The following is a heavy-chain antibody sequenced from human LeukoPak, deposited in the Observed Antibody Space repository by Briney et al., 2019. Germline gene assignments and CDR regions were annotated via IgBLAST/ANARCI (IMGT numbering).Heavy chain of an antibody. Sequence: PGGSLRLSCAASGFTFSSYSMNWVRQAPGKGLEWVSSISSSSGYIYYADSVKGRFTISRDNAKNSLYLQMNSLRAEDTAVYYCARDRGLAARPPYYFDYWGQGTLVTVSS. V-gene: IGHV3-21*01. CDR1: GFTFSSYS. D-gene: IGHD6-6*01. CDR2: ISSSSGYI. CDR3: ARDRGLAARPPYYFDY. J-gene: IGHJ4*02.